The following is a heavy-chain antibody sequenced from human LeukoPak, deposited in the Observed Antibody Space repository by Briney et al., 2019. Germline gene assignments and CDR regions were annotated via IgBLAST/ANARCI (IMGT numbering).Heavy chain of an antibody. D-gene: IGHD6-19*01. J-gene: IGHJ4*02. V-gene: IGHV4-39*01. CDR1: GGSISSRNYY. Sequence: PSETLSLTCTVSGGSISSRNYYWGWIRQPPGKGLEWIGSMYYGETTYCNPSLKSRVTISADTSKNQFSLKLSSVTAADTAVYYCASQRRYSSGRRYIDYWGQGTLVPVSS. CDR3: ASQRRYSSGRRYIDY. CDR2: MYYGETT.